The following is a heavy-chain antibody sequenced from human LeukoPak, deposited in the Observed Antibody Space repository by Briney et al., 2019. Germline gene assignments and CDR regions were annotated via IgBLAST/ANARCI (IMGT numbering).Heavy chain of an antibody. Sequence: ASVKVSCKASGGTFSSYTISWVRQAPGQGLEWMGRIIPILGIANYAQKFQGRVTITADKSTSTAYMELSSLRSEDTAVYYCARDLLNASSGYPYWGQGTLVTVSS. CDR3: ARDLLNASSGYPY. CDR2: IIPILGIA. J-gene: IGHJ4*02. D-gene: IGHD3-22*01. CDR1: GGTFSSYT. V-gene: IGHV1-69*04.